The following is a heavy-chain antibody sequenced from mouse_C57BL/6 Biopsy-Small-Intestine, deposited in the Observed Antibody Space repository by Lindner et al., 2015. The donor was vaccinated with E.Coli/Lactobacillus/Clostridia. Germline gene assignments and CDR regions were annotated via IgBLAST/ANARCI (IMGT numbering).Heavy chain of an antibody. Sequence: VQLQESGAELARPGASVKMSCKASGYTFTSYTMHWVKQRPGQGLEWIGYINPSRAYTEYNQKFKDKATLTADKSSSTAYMQLSSLTPEDSAVYYCARRGIITTVVVPGYWGQGTILTVSS. CDR3: ARRGIITTVVVPGY. J-gene: IGHJ2*01. CDR1: GYTFTSYT. CDR2: INPSRAYT. V-gene: IGHV1-4*01. D-gene: IGHD1-1*01.